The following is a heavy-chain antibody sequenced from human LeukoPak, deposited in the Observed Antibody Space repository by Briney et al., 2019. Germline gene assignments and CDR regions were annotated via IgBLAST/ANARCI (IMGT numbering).Heavy chain of an antibody. CDR2: IYPGDSDT. J-gene: IGHJ5*02. D-gene: IGHD5-24*01. Sequence: GESLKISCEGSGYTFSNYWIDWVRQMPGKGLEWMGMIYPGDSDTRYSPSFQGQVTISADKSISTAYLQWSSLKASDTAMYYCARLGSRHGYNWGDLWGQGTLVSVSS. CDR1: GYTFSNYW. V-gene: IGHV5-51*01. CDR3: ARLGSRHGYNWGDL.